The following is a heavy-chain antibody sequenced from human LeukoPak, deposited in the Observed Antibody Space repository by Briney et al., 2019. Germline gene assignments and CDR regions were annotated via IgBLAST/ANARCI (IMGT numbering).Heavy chain of an antibody. CDR2: MNPNSGNT. CDR1: GCTFTSYD. CDR3: ARRVVAAKRFDP. Sequence: GASVKVSCKASGCTFTSYDINWVRQATGQGLEWMGWMNPNSGNTGYAQKFQGRVTMTRNTSISTAYMELSSLRSEDTAVYYCARRVVAAKRFDPWGQGTLVTVSS. V-gene: IGHV1-8*01. D-gene: IGHD2-15*01. J-gene: IGHJ5*02.